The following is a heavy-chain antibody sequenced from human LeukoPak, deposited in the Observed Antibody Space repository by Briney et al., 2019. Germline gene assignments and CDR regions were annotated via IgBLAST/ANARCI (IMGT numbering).Heavy chain of an antibody. CDR1: GFTFSSYA. D-gene: IGHD4-17*01. J-gene: IGHJ4*02. CDR2: ISGSGGST. Sequence: GGSLRLSCAASGFTFSSYAMSRVRQAPGKGLEWVSAISGSGGSTYYADSVKGRFTISRDNSKNTLYLQMNSLRAEDTAVYYCAKHPFAPYGDYAYFDYWGQGTLVTVSS. V-gene: IGHV3-23*01. CDR3: AKHPFAPYGDYAYFDY.